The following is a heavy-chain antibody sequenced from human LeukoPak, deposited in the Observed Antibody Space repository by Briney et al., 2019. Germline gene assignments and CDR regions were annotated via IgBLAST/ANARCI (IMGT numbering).Heavy chain of an antibody. CDR1: EVIVSGYH. CDR3: AKAATATTKDH. CDR2: FYRTTGP. Sequence: PGGSLRLSCAASEVIVSGYHLSWVRQAPGKGLEWLSVFYRTTGPYYADSVKGRFTISRHDSNNTLSLQMNSLRPEDTAVYYCAKAATATTKDHWGQGALVTVSP. J-gene: IGHJ4*02. V-gene: IGHV3-53*04. D-gene: IGHD1-7*01.